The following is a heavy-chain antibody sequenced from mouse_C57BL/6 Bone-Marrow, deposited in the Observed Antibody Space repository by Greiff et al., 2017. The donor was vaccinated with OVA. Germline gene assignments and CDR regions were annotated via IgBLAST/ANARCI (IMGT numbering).Heavy chain of an antibody. Sequence: EVKVVESGGGLVQPGASLRLSCAASGFTFTDYYMSWVRQPPGKAPEWLALISNKANGYTTEYTASVKGRFTISRDNSQNILYLQMNTLRAEDSATYYCVKAEGYIYAMDYWGQGTSVTVSS. CDR2: ISNKANGYTT. V-gene: IGHV7-4*01. J-gene: IGHJ4*01. D-gene: IGHD2-2*01. CDR3: VKAEGYIYAMDY. CDR1: GFTFTDYY.